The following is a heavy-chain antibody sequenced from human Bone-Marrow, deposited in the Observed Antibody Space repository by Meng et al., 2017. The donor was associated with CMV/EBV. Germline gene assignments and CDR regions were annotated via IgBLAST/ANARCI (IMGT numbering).Heavy chain of an antibody. D-gene: IGHD6-13*01. Sequence: SETLSLTCTVSGYPISSDNYWGWIRQSPGKGLEWIGSIYHNGGAYYNPFLRSRVTISVDTSKNQFSLKLSSVTAADTAVYYCAQQQLVSDWYFDLWGRGTLVTVSS. J-gene: IGHJ2*01. CDR3: AQQQLVSDWYFDL. CDR1: GYPISSDNY. CDR2: IYHNGGA. V-gene: IGHV4-38-2*02.